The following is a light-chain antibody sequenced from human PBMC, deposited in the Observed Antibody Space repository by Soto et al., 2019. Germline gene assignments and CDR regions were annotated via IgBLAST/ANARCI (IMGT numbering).Light chain of an antibody. CDR2: EVS. CDR1: SSDVGNYNL. Sequence: QSALTQPASVSGSLGQSITISCTGTSSDVGNYNLVSWYQHHPVRAPKLMIYEVSKRPSGVSNRFSGSKSDNTAFLTISGLQAEDEADYYCCSYAGDIRWVFGGGTKVTVL. V-gene: IGLV2-23*02. CDR3: CSYAGDIRWV. J-gene: IGLJ3*02.